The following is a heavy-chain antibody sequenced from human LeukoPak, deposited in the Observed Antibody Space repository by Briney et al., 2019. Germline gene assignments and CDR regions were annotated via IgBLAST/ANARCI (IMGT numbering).Heavy chain of an antibody. CDR1: GASISSFH. J-gene: IGHJ4*02. CDR2: IYSSGST. V-gene: IGHV4-4*07. CDR3: ARKDGDY. Sequence: SETLSLTCTVSGASISSFHWTWIRQPAGKGLEWIGLIYSSGSTVYNPSLKSRVAMSVDMTKNQLSLKLSSVTAADTAMYYCARKDGDYWGQGTLVTVSS.